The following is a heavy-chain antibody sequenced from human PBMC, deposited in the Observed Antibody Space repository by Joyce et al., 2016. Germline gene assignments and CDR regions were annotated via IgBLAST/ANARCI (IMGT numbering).Heavy chain of an antibody. J-gene: IGHJ3*01. CDR3: ARGPMPPYAFDV. CDR1: GYNFYESY. Sequence: QVHLVQYGAAVKEPGASVKGSCTASGYNFYESYIHWVRQAPGEGRQWMGRINPGSGGTNYAQKFQGRVTLTRDASSSTVFMEVSRLRSDDTAVYFCARGPMPPYAFDVWGQGTLVTVSA. CDR2: INPGSGGT. V-gene: IGHV1-2*06. D-gene: IGHD2-2*01.